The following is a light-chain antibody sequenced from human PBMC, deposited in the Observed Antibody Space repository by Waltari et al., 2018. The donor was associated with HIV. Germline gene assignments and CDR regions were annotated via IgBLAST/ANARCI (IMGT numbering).Light chain of an antibody. CDR1: NIERQS. CDR3: QVWDSATDHVL. J-gene: IGLJ2*01. CDR2: YDT. Sequence: LTQPPSLSVAPGETATITCGATNIERQSVHWYQQKAGQAPVVVMSYDTDRPAGIAERFSGFNSGHTASLIITRVGAGDEADYYCQVWDSATDHVLFGGGTRLTVL. V-gene: IGLV3-21*04.